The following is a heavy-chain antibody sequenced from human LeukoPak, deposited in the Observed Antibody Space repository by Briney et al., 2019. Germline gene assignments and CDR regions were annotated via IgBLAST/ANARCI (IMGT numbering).Heavy chain of an antibody. J-gene: IGHJ4*02. Sequence: ASVKVSCKASGYTFTDYYMHWVRQAPGQGLEWMGWINPNSGGTNYAQKFQGRVTMTRDTSISTAYMELSRLRSDDTAVYYCARDRFVVVPAAITNYWGQGTLVTVSS. V-gene: IGHV1-2*02. CDR2: INPNSGGT. D-gene: IGHD2-2*01. CDR3: ARDRFVVVPAAITNY. CDR1: GYTFTDYY.